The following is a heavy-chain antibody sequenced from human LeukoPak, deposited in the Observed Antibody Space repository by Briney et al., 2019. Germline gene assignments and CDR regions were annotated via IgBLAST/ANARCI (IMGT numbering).Heavy chain of an antibody. V-gene: IGHV3-13*01. CDR2: IGSAGDT. CDR1: AFTFSTDD. CDR3: ARQAQWLVNAYDY. D-gene: IGHD6-19*01. J-gene: IGHJ4*02. Sequence: PGGSLRLSCADCAFTFSTDDMHWVRQATGKGLEWVSTIGSAGDTYYPGSVKGRFTISRDNAKNSLYLQMNSLRAEETAVYYCARQAQWLVNAYDYWGPGTLVTVSS.